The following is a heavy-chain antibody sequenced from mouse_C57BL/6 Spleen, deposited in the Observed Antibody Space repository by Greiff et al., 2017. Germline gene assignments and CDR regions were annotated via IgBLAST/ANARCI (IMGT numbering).Heavy chain of an antibody. J-gene: IGHJ1*03. CDR3: ARWGSGPWYIDV. CDR1: GFNIKDYY. D-gene: IGHD4-1*01. V-gene: IGHV14-2*01. CDR2: IDPEDGDT. Sequence: EVQLQQSGAELVKPGASVKLSCTASGFNIKDYYMHWVKQRTEQGLEWIGRIDPEDGDTKYAPKFQGKATITADTSSNTAYLQLSSLTSEDTAVYYCARWGSGPWYIDVWGTGTTVTVSS.